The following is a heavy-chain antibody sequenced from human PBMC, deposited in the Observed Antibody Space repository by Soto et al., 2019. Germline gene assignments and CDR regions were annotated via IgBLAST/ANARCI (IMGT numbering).Heavy chain of an antibody. V-gene: IGHV3-30*18. CDR2: ISSDGRKE. Sequence: QGQLAESGGGVVQPGRSLRLSCEVSGFTLSGYAMHWVRQAPGKGLEWVGAISSDGRKESYGDSVKGRFTISRDNPKNTLYLQMNSLSGDDTAVYYCAKGLVAEIHSAFYIWGQGTMVTVSA. CDR3: AKGLVAEIHSAFYI. CDR1: GFTLSGYA. D-gene: IGHD6-19*01. J-gene: IGHJ3*02.